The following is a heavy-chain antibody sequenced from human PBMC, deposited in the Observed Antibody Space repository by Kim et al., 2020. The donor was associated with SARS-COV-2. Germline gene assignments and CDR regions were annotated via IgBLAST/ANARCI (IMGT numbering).Heavy chain of an antibody. J-gene: IGHJ4*02. V-gene: IGHV3-23*01. Sequence: GRFTIARDKSKTTLYLQMNSLRAEDTAVYYCAKEGLGYCSSTSCYGAFDYWGQGTLVTVSS. CDR3: AKEGLGYCSSTSCYGAFDY. D-gene: IGHD2-2*03.